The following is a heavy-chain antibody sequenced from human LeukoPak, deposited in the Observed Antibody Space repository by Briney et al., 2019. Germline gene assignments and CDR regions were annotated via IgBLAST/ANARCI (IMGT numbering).Heavy chain of an antibody. V-gene: IGHV1-18*01. CDR1: GYTFTSYG. CDR2: ISAYNGNT. Sequence: GASVKVSCKASGYTFTSYGTSWVRQAPGQGLEWMGWISAYNGNTNYAQKLQGRVTMTTDTSTSTPYMELRSLRSDDTAVYYCARESSHYDFWSGYQKAYYYYYMDVWGKGTTVTVSS. D-gene: IGHD3-3*01. CDR3: ARESSHYDFWSGYQKAYYYYYMDV. J-gene: IGHJ6*03.